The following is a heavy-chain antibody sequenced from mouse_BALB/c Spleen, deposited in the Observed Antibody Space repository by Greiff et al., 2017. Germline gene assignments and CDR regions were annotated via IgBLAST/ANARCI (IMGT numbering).Heavy chain of an antibody. CDR3: ARGLGQGWFAY. V-gene: IGHV14-1*02. J-gene: IGHJ3*01. CDR1: GFNIKDYY. CDR2: IDPENGNT. Sequence: EVKLVESGAELVRPGALVKLSCKASGFNIKDYYMHWVKQRPEQGLEWIGWIDPENGNTIYDPKFQGKASITADTSSNTAYLQLSSLTSEDTAVYYCARGLGQGWFAYWGQGTLVTVSA. D-gene: IGHD4-1*01.